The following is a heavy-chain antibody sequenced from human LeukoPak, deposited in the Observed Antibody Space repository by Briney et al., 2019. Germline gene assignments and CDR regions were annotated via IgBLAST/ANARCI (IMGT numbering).Heavy chain of an antibody. CDR1: GFTFSSYG. V-gene: IGHV3-30*02. CDR3: AKVLNTYYDILTGYPDPYYYYMDV. J-gene: IGHJ6*03. D-gene: IGHD3-9*01. Sequence: GGALRLSCAASGFTFSSYGMHWVRQAPGKGLEWVAFIRYDGSSKYYADSVKGRFTISRDNSKNTLYLQMNSLRAEDTAVYYCAKVLNTYYDILTGYPDPYYYYMDVWGKGTTVTVSS. CDR2: IRYDGSSK.